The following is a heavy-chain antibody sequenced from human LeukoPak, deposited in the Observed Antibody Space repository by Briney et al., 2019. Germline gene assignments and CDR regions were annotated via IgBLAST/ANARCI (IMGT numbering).Heavy chain of an antibody. D-gene: IGHD1-20*01. CDR2: IYSGGST. CDR1: GFTVSSNY. V-gene: IGHV3-66*01. Sequence: GGSLRLSCAASGFTVSSNYMSWVRQAPGKGLEWVSVIYSGGSTYYADSVKGRFTISRDNSKNTLYLQMNSLRAGDTAVYYCARDHRDGMRGVYYFDYWGQGTLVTVSS. CDR3: ARDHRDGMRGVYYFDY. J-gene: IGHJ4*02.